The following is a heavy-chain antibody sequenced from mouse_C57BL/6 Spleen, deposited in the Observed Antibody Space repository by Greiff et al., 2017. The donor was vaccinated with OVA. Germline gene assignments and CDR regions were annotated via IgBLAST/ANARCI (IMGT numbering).Heavy chain of an antibody. CDR1: GFTFSDYY. D-gene: IGHD2-2*01. CDR2: INYDGSST. Sequence: EVQLLESEGGLVQPGSSMKLSCTASGFTFSDYYMAWVRQVPEKGLEWVANINYDGSSTYYLDSLKSRFIISRDNAKNILYLQMSSLKSEDTATYYCARAIYYGYDNWYFDVWGTGTTVTVSS. CDR3: ARAIYYGYDNWYFDV. V-gene: IGHV5-16*01. J-gene: IGHJ1*03.